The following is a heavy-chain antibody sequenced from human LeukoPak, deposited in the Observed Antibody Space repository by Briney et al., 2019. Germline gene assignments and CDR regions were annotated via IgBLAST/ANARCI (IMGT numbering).Heavy chain of an antibody. D-gene: IGHD1-1*01. J-gene: IGHJ5*02. Sequence: ASVRVSCKASGYTFIGYYMHWVRQAPGQALEWMGWINPNGGAINYAQKFQGRVTLTRDTSRNTAYMEINGLTSDDTAVYYCVKPSRGPYYWFDLWGQGTLVTVSS. V-gene: IGHV1-2*02. CDR1: GYTFIGYY. CDR3: VKPSRGPYYWFDL. CDR2: INPNGGAI.